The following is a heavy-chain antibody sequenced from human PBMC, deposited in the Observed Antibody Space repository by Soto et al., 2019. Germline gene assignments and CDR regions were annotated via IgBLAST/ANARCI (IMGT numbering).Heavy chain of an antibody. Sequence: ASVKVSCKASGYTFTGYYMHWVRQAPGQGLEWMGWINPNSGGTNYAQKIQGWVTMTRDTSISTAYMELSRLRSDDTAVYYCARDLGGGDAFDIWGQGTMVTVSS. CDR1: GYTFTGYY. J-gene: IGHJ3*02. CDR2: INPNSGGT. CDR3: ARDLGGGDAFDI. D-gene: IGHD1-26*01. V-gene: IGHV1-2*04.